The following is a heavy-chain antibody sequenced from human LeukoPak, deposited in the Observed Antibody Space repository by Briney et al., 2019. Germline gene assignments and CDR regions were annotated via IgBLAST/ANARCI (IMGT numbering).Heavy chain of an antibody. CDR2: FSGSDDRT. CDR3: ARDSSGYPGDY. V-gene: IGHV3-23*01. CDR1: GFTLSSHA. D-gene: IGHD3-22*01. Sequence: GGSLRLSCAASGFTLSSHAMNWVRQAPGKGLEWVSGFSGSDDRTYYADSVKGRFTISRDNSKNTLYLQMNSLRAEDTAVYYCARDSSGYPGDYWGQGTLVTVSS. J-gene: IGHJ4*02.